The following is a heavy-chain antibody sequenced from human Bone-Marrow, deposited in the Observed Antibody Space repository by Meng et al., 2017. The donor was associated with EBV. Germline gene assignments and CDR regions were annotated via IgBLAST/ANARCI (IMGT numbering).Heavy chain of an antibody. J-gene: IGHJ4*02. V-gene: IGHV4-61*01. CDR1: GLTVSGGTFH. CDR3: AKSSSSTPGVVDS. D-gene: IGHD6-6*01. CDR2: FYDGGTT. Sequence: QVPLRESGPALVEPSEPLSLRCTGSGLTVSGGTFHWSWIRQPPGKELEWIGYFYDGGTTIYNPSLKRRVTIFLDTSRNQFSLGLRSVTTADTAVYYCAKSSSSTPGVVDSWGQGTLVTVSS.